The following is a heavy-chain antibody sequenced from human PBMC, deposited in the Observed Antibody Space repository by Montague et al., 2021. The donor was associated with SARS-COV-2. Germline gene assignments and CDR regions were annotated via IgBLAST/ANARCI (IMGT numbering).Heavy chain of an antibody. CDR2: IKQSGST. D-gene: IGHD3-22*01. J-gene: IGHJ4*02. CDR1: GGSFGDDH. CDR3: ARGHMSVSMMVVFFTLAYYCFDY. V-gene: IGHV4-34*01. Sequence: SETLSLTCAVYGGSFGDDHWSWIRQPPGKGLEWIGDIKQSGSTNYNPSLKSRGTISVDTSKNQFSLKLTSVTAADTAVYFCARGHMSVSMMVVFFTLAYYCFDYWGQGATVTVSS.